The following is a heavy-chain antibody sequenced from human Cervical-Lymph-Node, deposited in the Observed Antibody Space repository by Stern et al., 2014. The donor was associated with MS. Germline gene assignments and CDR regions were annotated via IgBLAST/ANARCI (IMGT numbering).Heavy chain of an antibody. D-gene: IGHD5-24*01. V-gene: IGHV5-51*01. Sequence: VQLVESGPEVKKPGESLRISCKASGYSFPVFWIGWVRQMSGRGLEWMGIIYPGAAETRYSPSFQGQVTMSVDLSTTTAYLQWRSLKASDTAIYYCARRDMSTTRYFDSWGQGTLVTVPS. CDR3: ARRDMSTTRYFDS. CDR2: IYPGAAET. J-gene: IGHJ4*02. CDR1: GYSFPVFW.